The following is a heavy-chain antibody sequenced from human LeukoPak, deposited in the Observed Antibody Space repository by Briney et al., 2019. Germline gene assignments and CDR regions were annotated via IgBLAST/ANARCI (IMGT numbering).Heavy chain of an antibody. V-gene: IGHV3-7*01. D-gene: IGHD3-3*01. CDR2: IKQDGSEK. Sequence: PGGSLRLSCAASGLTFSRYWMTWFRQAPGKGLEWVANIKQDGSEKYYVDSVKGRFTISRDNAKFVMYLQMNSLRAEDTAVYYCARVASPFGVVISNWFDPWGQGTLVTVPS. J-gene: IGHJ5*02. CDR3: ARVASPFGVVISNWFDP. CDR1: GLTFSRYW.